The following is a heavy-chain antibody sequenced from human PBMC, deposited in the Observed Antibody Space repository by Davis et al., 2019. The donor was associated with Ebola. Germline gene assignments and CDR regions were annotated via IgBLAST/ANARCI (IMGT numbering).Heavy chain of an antibody. Sequence: GGSLRLSCADSVITFSSYAMTWVRQAPGKGLEWVSAISGSGGTTYYAGSVKGRFTVSRDNSKKTMYLQMNSLRAEDTAVYYCARELDVWGQGTTVTVSS. CDR1: VITFSSYA. J-gene: IGHJ6*02. CDR3: ARELDV. CDR2: ISGSGGTT. V-gene: IGHV3-23*01.